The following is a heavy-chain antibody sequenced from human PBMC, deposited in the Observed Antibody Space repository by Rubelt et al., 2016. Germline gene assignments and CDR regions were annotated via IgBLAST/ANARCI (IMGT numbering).Heavy chain of an antibody. Sequence: QVQLVQSGAEVKKPGASVKVSCKASGYTFTGYYMHWVRQAPGQGLEWMGWINPNSAGTNFAKRLQGRVTMTRDTSVSTAYMELSRLTSDDTAVYYCARGNSGYDYGLDYWGQGTLVTVSS. V-gene: IGHV1-2*02. J-gene: IGHJ4*02. D-gene: IGHD5-12*01. CDR3: ARGNSGYDYGLDY. CDR1: GYTFTGYY. CDR2: INPNSAGT.